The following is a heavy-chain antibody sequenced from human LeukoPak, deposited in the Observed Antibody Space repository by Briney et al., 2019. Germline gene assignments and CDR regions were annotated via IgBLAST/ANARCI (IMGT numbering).Heavy chain of an antibody. Sequence: PSETLSLTCTGSGGSISSYYWSWIRQPAGKGLEWIGLIYTSGRTNYNPSLKSRVTMSVDTSKNQFSLRLSSVTAADTAVYYCARDMAAPPYNWFDPWGQGTLVTVSS. CDR3: ARDMAAPPYNWFDP. V-gene: IGHV4-4*07. CDR2: IYTSGRT. D-gene: IGHD6-13*01. J-gene: IGHJ5*02. CDR1: GGSISSYY.